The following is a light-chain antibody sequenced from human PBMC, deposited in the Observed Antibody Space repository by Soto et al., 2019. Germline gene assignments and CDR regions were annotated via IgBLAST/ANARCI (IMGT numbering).Light chain of an antibody. V-gene: IGLV2-23*01. CDR3: CLYVGANTSV. Sequence: QSVLTQPASVSGSPGQSITISCTVNSGFVGSFSLVSLYQQHPGKAPKVMISEGHRRPSGVPDRFSGSTSVNTASLTISGLQADAEAEYYCCLYVGANTSVFGTATKLTVL. CDR1: SGFVGSFSL. J-gene: IGLJ1*01. CDR2: EGH.